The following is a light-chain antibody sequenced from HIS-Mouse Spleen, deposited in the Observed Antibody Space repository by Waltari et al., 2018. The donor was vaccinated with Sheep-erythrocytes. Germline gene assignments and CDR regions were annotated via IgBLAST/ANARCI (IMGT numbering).Light chain of an antibody. J-gene: IGLJ2*01. V-gene: IGLV3-1*01. CDR3: QAWDSRTVV. CDR1: KLGDKY. CDR2: QDS. Sequence: SYELTQPPSVSVSPGQPASITCSGDKLGDKYACWYQQKPGHSPVLVIYQDSKRPSGIPERFSGSNSGNTATLTISGTQAMDEADYYCQAWDSRTVVFGGGTKLTVL.